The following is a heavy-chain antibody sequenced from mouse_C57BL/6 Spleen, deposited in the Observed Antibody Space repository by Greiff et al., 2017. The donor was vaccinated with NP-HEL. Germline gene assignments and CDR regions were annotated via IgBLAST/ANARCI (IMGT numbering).Heavy chain of an antibody. D-gene: IGHD4-1*01. CDR2: IYPGDGDT. CDR1: GYAFSSSW. J-gene: IGHJ2*01. CDR3: ARETGSEGFDY. Sequence: QVQLQQSGPELVKPGASVKISCKASGYAFSSSWMNWVKQRPGKGLEWIGRIYPGDGDTNYNGKFKGKATLTADKSSSTAYMQLSSLTSEDSAVYFCARETGSEGFDYWGQGTTLTVSS. V-gene: IGHV1-82*01.